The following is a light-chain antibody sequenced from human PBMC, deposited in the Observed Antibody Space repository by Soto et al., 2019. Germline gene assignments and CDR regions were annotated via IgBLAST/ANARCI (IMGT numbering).Light chain of an antibody. CDR3: AAWDDSLNGYG. CDR2: RNN. Sequence: QSVLTQPPSASGTPGQRVTISCSGSSSNIGSNTVNWYQQLPGTAPKLLIYRNNERPSGVPDRFSGSKSGTSASLAISGLQSEDEADYYCAAWDDSLNGYGFGTGTKVT. CDR1: SSNIGSNT. V-gene: IGLV1-44*01. J-gene: IGLJ1*01.